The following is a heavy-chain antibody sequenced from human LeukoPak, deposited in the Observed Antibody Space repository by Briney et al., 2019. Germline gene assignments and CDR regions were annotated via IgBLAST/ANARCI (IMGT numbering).Heavy chain of an antibody. V-gene: IGHV3-30*02. CDR1: GYPLTNYR. J-gene: IGHJ4*02. Sequence: GGALRLSCAVSGYPLTNYRMHWVRQAPAKGLAWLAFIRYDGTNKDYADSAKGRFTLSRDNSKNTLYLQLNNLRAEDTAVYYWGKEARAVGGTWDDEGSDYFGQGTLVTVSS. CDR2: IRYDGTNK. CDR3: GKEARAVGGTWDDEGSDY. D-gene: IGHD6-19*01.